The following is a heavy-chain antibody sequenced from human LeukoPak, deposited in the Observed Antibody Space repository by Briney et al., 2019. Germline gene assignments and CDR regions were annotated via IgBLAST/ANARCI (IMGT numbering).Heavy chain of an antibody. CDR3: ARGGKMVYAILDY. V-gene: IGHV1-2*02. CDR1: GYTFTGYY. J-gene: IGHJ4*02. Sequence: ASVKVSCKASGYTFTGYYMHWVRQAPGQGLEWMGCINPNSGGTNYAQKFQGRVTMTRDTSISTAYMELSRLRSDDTAVYYCARGGKMVYAILDYWGQGTLVTVSS. D-gene: IGHD2-8*01. CDR2: INPNSGGT.